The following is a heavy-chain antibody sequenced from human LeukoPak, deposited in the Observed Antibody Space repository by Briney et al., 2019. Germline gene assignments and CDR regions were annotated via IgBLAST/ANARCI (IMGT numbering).Heavy chain of an antibody. Sequence: PGGSLRLSCAASGFTFSSYGMHWVRQAPGKGLEWVAFIRYDGSNKYYADSVKGRFTISRDNSKNTLYLQMNSLRAEDTAVYYCAKGGGVAAAGTCGNWGQGTLVTVSS. CDR2: IRYDGSNK. V-gene: IGHV3-30*02. J-gene: IGHJ4*02. D-gene: IGHD6-13*01. CDR1: GFTFSSYG. CDR3: AKGGGVAAAGTCGN.